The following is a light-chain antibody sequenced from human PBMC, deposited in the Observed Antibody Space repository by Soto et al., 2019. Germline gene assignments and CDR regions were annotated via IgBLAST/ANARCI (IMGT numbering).Light chain of an antibody. V-gene: IGKV1-5*03. J-gene: IGKJ1*01. Sequence: IRMTKAPAALSVKVGDGLNITCRASQNIRSWLAWYQQRPGKAPKLLIYKASTLQSGVPSRFSGSGSGTEFTLTISSLQPDDSATYHCQPYNSYSWTCGQWTKV. CDR2: KAS. CDR1: QNIRSW. CDR3: QPYNSYSWT.